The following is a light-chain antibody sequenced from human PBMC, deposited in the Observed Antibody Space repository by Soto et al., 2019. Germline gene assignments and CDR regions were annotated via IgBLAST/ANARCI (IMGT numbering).Light chain of an antibody. Sequence: QSALTQPRSVSGSPGQSVNVSCTGTGSDVGGNDYVSWYQQHPGKAPKLMIYDVSKRPSWVPDRVSGSKSGNTASLTISGLQAEDEADYYCCSYAGSYTVVFGGGTKLTVL. CDR3: CSYAGSYTVV. V-gene: IGLV2-11*01. CDR1: GSDVGGNDY. CDR2: DVS. J-gene: IGLJ2*01.